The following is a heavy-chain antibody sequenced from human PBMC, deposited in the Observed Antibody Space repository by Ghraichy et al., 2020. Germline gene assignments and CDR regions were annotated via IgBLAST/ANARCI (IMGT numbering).Heavy chain of an antibody. CDR3: ATSARYCTSTSCRLTPNWFDP. J-gene: IGHJ5*02. Sequence: SETLSLTCTVSGGSISSGYYYWSWIRQHPGKGLEWIGYISYSGSTYYNPSLKSRVTISADTSKNQFSLKLSSVTAADTAVYYCATSARYCTSTSCRLTPNWFDPWGQGTLVTVSS. V-gene: IGHV4-31*03. CDR1: GGSISSGYYY. CDR2: ISYSGST. D-gene: IGHD2-2*01.